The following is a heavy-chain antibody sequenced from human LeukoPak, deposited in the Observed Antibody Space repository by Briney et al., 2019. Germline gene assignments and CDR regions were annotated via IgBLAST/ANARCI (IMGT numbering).Heavy chain of an antibody. CDR2: INWNVGST. V-gene: IGHV3-20*04. J-gene: IGHJ4*02. D-gene: IGHD4-17*01. Sequence: RSGVSLRLSCAASGFTFDDYGTSWVRQAPGKGLEWVSGINWNVGSTGYADSVKGRFTISRDNAKNYLYMQMNSMRAEDTALYYCARVGLRGSGLRYGDYADWGQGTLVTVSS. CDR3: ARVGLRGSGLRYGDYAD. CDR1: GFTFDDYG.